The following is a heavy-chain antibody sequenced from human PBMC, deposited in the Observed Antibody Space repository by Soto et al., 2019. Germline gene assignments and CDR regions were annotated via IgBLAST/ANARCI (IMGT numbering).Heavy chain of an antibody. CDR2: IFHSGST. V-gene: IGHV4-59*01. Sequence: QVQLQESGPGLVKPSDTLSLTCTVSGGSISSYYWSWIRQPPGKGLEWIGYIFHSGSTNYNPSLKSRVTISLDTSKRQFSPKLSSVTAADTALYYCARDSGATTSFDVWGRGTPVTVSS. CDR1: GGSISSYY. CDR3: ARDSGATTSFDV. J-gene: IGHJ2*01. D-gene: IGHD4-4*01.